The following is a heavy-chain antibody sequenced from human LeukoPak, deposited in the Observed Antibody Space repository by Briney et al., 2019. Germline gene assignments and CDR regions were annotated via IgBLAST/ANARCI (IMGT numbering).Heavy chain of an antibody. J-gene: IGHJ3*02. CDR3: ARASLARRAFDI. V-gene: IGHV4-34*01. Sequence: SETLSLTCAVYGGSFSGYYWSWIRQPPGKGLEWIGEINHSGSTNYNPSLKSRVTISVDTSKNQFSLKLSSVTAADTAVYYCARASLARRAFDIWGQGTMVTVSS. CDR1: GGSFSGYY. CDR2: INHSGST.